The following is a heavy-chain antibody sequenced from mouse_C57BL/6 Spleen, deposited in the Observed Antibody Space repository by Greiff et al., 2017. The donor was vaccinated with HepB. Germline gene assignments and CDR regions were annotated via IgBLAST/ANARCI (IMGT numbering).Heavy chain of an antibody. CDR1: GFTFSSYA. J-gene: IGHJ2*01. CDR2: ISDGGSYT. V-gene: IGHV5-4*01. Sequence: EVNLVESGGGLVKPGGSLKLSCAASGFTFSSYAMSWVRQTPEKRLEWVATISDGGSYTYYPDNVKGRFTISRDNAKNNLYLQMSHLKSEDTAMYYCARDAAYYYGSSYGLFDYWGQGTTLTVSS. D-gene: IGHD1-1*01. CDR3: ARDAAYYYGSSYGLFDY.